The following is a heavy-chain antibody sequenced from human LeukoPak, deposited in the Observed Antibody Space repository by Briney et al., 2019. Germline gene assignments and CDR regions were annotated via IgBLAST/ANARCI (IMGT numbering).Heavy chain of an antibody. V-gene: IGHV4-34*01. J-gene: IGHJ4*02. D-gene: IGHD1-7*01. Sequence: ASETLSLTCAVYGGSFSGYYLSWIRQPPGKGLEWIGEINHSGSTNYNPSLKSRVTISVDTSKNQFSLKLSSVTAADTAVYYCARSRRYNWNYRQQYFDYWGQGTLVTVSS. CDR1: GGSFSGYY. CDR3: ARSRRYNWNYRQQYFDY. CDR2: INHSGST.